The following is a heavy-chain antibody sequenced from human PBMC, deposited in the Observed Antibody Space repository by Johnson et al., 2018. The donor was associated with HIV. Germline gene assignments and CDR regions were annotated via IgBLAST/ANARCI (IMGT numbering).Heavy chain of an antibody. CDR3: ARDHAFGDIWDRAFDI. D-gene: IGHD3-10*01. CDR1: GFTFSSYW. V-gene: IGHV3-74*01. J-gene: IGHJ3*02. Sequence: VQLVESGGGLVQPGGSLRLSCAASGFTFSSYWMHWVRQAPGKGLVWVSRINSDGSSTSYADSVKGRFTISRHNAKNTLYLQMNSLRAEDTAVYYCARDHAFGDIWDRAFDIWGQGTMVTVSS. CDR2: INSDGSST.